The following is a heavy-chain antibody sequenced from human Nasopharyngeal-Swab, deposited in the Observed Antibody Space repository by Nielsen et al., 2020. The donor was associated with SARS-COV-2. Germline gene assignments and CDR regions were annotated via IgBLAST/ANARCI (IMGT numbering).Heavy chain of an antibody. D-gene: IGHD6-13*01. J-gene: IGHJ4*02. Sequence: GSLRLSCAASGFTFSSYAMSWVRQAPGKGLEWIGEINHSGSTNYNPSLKSRVTISVDTSKNQFSLKLSSVTAADTAVYYCARGYSSSWYGYWGQGTLVTVSS. CDR2: INHSGST. CDR1: GFTFSSYA. V-gene: IGHV4-34*01. CDR3: ARGYSSSWYGY.